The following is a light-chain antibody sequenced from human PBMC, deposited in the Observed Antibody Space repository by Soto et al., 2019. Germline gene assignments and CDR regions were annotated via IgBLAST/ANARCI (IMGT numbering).Light chain of an antibody. CDR3: QQTYTSPLT. J-gene: IGKJ4*01. CDR1: QSCNVD. Sequence: DIQMTQSPSSLSASVGDRVTITCRARQSCNVDLNWYQQKPGKAPRLLIYAATTLPSGVPSRFSGSGSGTDFTLTITSLQPEDFATYYCQQTYTSPLTFGGGTKVEIK. V-gene: IGKV1-39*01. CDR2: AAT.